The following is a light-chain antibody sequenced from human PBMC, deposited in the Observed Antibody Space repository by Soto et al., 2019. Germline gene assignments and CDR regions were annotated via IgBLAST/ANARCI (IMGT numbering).Light chain of an antibody. CDR1: SANIGSNT. CDR2: SNN. V-gene: IGLV1-44*01. CDR3: AAWTDSLKGV. J-gene: IGLJ3*02. Sequence: QSALTQPPSASGTPGQRVTISCSGSSANIGSNTVNWYQQFPGTAPNLLIYSNNQRPSGVPGRFSGSNSGTSASLATGGLQAEDEADYCCAAWTDSLKGVFGGGTKLTVL.